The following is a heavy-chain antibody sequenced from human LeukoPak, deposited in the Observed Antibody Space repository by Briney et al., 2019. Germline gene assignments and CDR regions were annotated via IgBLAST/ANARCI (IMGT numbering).Heavy chain of an antibody. V-gene: IGHV3-30*02. J-gene: IGHJ4*02. CDR1: GFTFSNYG. CDR3: AKDGGYSGYDWLYGHFDY. Sequence: GGFLRLSCAASGFTFSNYGMHWVRQAPGKGLEWVAVIRYDGNNKFYEDSVKGRFTISRDNSKNTLYLQMNRLRAEDTAVYYCAKDGGYSGYDWLYGHFDYWGQGTLVTVSS. CDR2: IRYDGNNK. D-gene: IGHD5-12*01.